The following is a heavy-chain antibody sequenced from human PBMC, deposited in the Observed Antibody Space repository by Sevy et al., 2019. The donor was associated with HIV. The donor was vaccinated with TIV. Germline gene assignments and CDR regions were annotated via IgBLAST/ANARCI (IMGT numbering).Heavy chain of an antibody. CDR1: GFTFSDYY. V-gene: IGHV3-11*01. Sequence: GGSLRLSCAVSGFTFSDYYMTWIRQAPGKGLEWVSYISSSGSTISYADSVKGRFTISRDNAKNSLFLQMSSLRAEDTAVYFCARVPFGWSQFDFWGQGTLVTVSS. J-gene: IGHJ4*02. CDR3: ARVPFGWSQFDF. D-gene: IGHD6-19*01. CDR2: ISSSGSTI.